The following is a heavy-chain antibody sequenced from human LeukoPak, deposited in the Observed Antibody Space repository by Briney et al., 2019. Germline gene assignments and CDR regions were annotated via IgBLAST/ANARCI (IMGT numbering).Heavy chain of an antibody. Sequence: SETLSLTCAVYGGSFSGYYWSWIRQPPGKGLGWIGEINHSGSTNYNPSLKSRVTISVDTSKNQFSLKLSSVTAADTAVYYCARGKSYTNKKRTVVTPPFDYWGQGNLVTVSS. D-gene: IGHD2-21*02. J-gene: IGHJ4*02. CDR2: INHSGST. CDR1: GGSFSGYY. V-gene: IGHV4-34*01. CDR3: ARGKSYTNKKRTVVTPPFDY.